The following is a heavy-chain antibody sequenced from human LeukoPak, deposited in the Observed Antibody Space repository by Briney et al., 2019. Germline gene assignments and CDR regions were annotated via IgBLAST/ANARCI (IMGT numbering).Heavy chain of an antibody. CDR2: ISSSSSYI. D-gene: IGHD2-2*01. CDR1: GFTFSSYS. Sequence: GGSLRLSCAASGFTFSSYSMNWVRQAPGKGLEWVSSISSSSSYIYYADSVMGRFTISRDNAKNSLYLQMNSLRAEDTAVYYCARGRVAAMGWFDPWGQGTLVTVSS. J-gene: IGHJ5*02. V-gene: IGHV3-21*01. CDR3: ARGRVAAMGWFDP.